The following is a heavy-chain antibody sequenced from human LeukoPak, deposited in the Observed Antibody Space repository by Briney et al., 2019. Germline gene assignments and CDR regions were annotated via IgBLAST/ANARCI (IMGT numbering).Heavy chain of an antibody. CDR2: ISGSGGST. J-gene: IGHJ4*02. CDR3: AKGLGYCSSTSCHSPDY. CDR1: GFTFSSYA. Sequence: TGGSLRLSCAASGFTFSSYAMSWVRQAPGKGLEWVSAISGSGGSTYYADSVKGRFTISRDNSKNTLYLQMNSLRAEDTAVYYCAKGLGYCSSTSCHSPDYWGQGTLVTVSS. V-gene: IGHV3-23*01. D-gene: IGHD2-2*01.